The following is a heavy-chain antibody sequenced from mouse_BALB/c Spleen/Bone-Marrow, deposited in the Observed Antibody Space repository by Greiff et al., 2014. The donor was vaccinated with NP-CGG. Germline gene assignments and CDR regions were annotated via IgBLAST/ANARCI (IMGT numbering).Heavy chain of an antibody. CDR1: GFNIKDTY. V-gene: IGHV14-3*02. D-gene: IGHD1-1*01. Sequence: EVHLVESGAELVKPGASVKLSCTASGFNIKDTYMHWVKQRPEQGLEWIGRIDPANGNTKYDTKFQGKATITADTSSNTAYLQLSSLTSEDTAVYYWARYNYGSSQFAYGGQGTLVTVSA. CDR3: ARYNYGSSQFAY. CDR2: IDPANGNT. J-gene: IGHJ3*01.